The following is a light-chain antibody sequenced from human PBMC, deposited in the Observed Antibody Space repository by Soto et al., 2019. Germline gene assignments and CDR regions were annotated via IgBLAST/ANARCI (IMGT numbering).Light chain of an antibody. J-gene: IGLJ1*01. CDR3: ASYTTSSTYV. V-gene: IGLV2-14*03. Sequence: QSVLTQPASVSGSPGQSIAISRTGTSSDVGGFNYVSWYQQHPGKAPKLLIYDVTSRPSGVSDRFSGSKSANTASLTISGLQAEDEADYYCASYTTSSTYVFGTGTKVTVL. CDR2: DVT. CDR1: SSDVGGFNY.